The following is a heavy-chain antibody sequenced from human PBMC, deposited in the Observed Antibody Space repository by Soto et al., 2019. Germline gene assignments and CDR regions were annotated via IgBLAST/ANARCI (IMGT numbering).Heavy chain of an antibody. J-gene: IGHJ6*02. CDR1: GFTFSSYW. CDR3: ARDPQTTQDIVVVPASGYYGMDV. D-gene: IGHD2-2*01. CDR2: INSDGSST. Sequence: GGSLRLSCAASGFTFSSYWMHWVRQAPGKGLVWVSRINSDGSSTSYADSVKGRFTISRENAKNTLYLQMNSLRAEDTAVYYCARDPQTTQDIVVVPASGYYGMDVWGQGTTVTVSS. V-gene: IGHV3-74*01.